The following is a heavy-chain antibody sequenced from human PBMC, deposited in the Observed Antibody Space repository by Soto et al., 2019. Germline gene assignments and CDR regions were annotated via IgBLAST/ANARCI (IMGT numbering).Heavy chain of an antibody. CDR3: ASIAVAGINYYYYYGMDV. CDR1: GGSISSYY. CDR2: IYTSGST. V-gene: IGHV4-4*07. D-gene: IGHD6-19*01. J-gene: IGHJ6*02. Sequence: PSETLSLTCTVSGGSISSYYWSWIRQPAGKGLEWIGRIYTSGSTNYNPSLKSRVTMSVDTSKNQFSLKLSSVTAADTAVYYCASIAVAGINYYYYYGMDVWGQGTTVTVSS.